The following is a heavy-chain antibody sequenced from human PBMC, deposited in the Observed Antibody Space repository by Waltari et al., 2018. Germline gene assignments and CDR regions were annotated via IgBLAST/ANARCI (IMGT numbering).Heavy chain of an antibody. J-gene: IGHJ4*02. V-gene: IGHV4-39*07. Sequence: QLQLQESGPGLVKPSETLSLTCTVSGGSISSSSYYWGWIRQPPGKGLEWIGSIYYSGITDYNPSLKGGVTISVDTSKNQFSLKLSSVTAADTAVYYCARGDAAAGTPRGYFDYWGQGTLVTVSS. CDR1: GGSISSSSYY. CDR3: ARGDAAAGTPRGYFDY. CDR2: IYYSGIT. D-gene: IGHD6-13*01.